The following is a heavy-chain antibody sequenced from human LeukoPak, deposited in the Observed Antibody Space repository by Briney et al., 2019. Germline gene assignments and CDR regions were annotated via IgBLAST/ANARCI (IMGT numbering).Heavy chain of an antibody. CDR1: GFTFSSYS. V-gene: IGHV3-21*01. CDR3: ARDDPVDTAFDY. CDR2: ISSSSSYI. Sequence: PGGSLRLSCAASGFTFSSYSMNWVRQAPGKGLEWVSSISSSSSYIYYADSVKGRFTISRDNAKNSLYLQMNSLRAEDTAVYYCARDDPVDTAFDYWGQGTLVTVSS. D-gene: IGHD5-18*01. J-gene: IGHJ4*02.